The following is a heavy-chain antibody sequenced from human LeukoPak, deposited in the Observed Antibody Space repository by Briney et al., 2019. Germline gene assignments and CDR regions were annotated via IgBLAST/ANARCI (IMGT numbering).Heavy chain of an antibody. CDR2: IKQDGSEK. D-gene: IGHD2-15*01. V-gene: IGHV3-7*03. CDR3: ARSPNCSGGSCYIFGYFDY. J-gene: IGHJ4*02. CDR1: GFTFSSYW. Sequence: GGSLRLSCAASGFTFSSYWMSWVRQAPGKGLEWVANIKQDGSEKYYVDSVKGRFTISRDNAKNSLYLQMNSLRAEDTAVYFCARSPNCSGGSCYIFGYFDYWGQGTLVTVSS.